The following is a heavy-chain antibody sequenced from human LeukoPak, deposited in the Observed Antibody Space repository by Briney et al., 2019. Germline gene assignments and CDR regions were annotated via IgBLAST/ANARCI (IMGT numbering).Heavy chain of an antibody. J-gene: IGHJ4*02. CDR3: AQTTGWPGFDF. Sequence: SETLSLTCIVSGASTSSRYWSWIRQPPGRALEWIGRIYNGVNTKYNPSLTSRVNISVDTSKNQFSLKLTSLTAADTAIYYCAQTTGWPGFDFWGPGALVTVSS. V-gene: IGHV4-59*08. CDR2: IYNGVNT. CDR1: GASTSSRY. D-gene: IGHD6-19*01.